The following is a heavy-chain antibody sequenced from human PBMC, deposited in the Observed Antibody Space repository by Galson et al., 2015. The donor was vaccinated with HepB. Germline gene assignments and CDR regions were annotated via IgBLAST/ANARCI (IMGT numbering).Heavy chain of an antibody. CDR2: INSDGRST. CDR3: ARDQVLWFGSDEGGMDV. Sequence: LRLSCAASGFTFSRYWMHWVRQAPGKGLVWVSRINSDGRSTSYADSVKGRFTISRDNAKNTMYLQMNSLRAEDTAVYYCARDQVLWFGSDEGGMDVWGQGTTVTVSS. V-gene: IGHV3-74*01. D-gene: IGHD3-10*01. J-gene: IGHJ6*02. CDR1: GFTFSRYW.